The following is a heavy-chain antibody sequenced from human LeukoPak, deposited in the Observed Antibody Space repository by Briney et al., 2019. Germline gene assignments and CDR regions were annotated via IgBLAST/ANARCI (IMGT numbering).Heavy chain of an antibody. CDR2: IYHSGST. Sequence: SETLSLTCTVSGYSISSGYYWGWIRQPPGKGLEWIGSIYHSGSTYYNPSLKSRVTISVDPSKNQFSLKLSSVTAADTAVYYCARVGSSGYYWVIDYWGQGTLVTVSS. CDR3: ARVGSSGYYWVIDY. V-gene: IGHV4-38-2*02. D-gene: IGHD3-22*01. CDR1: GYSISSGYY. J-gene: IGHJ4*02.